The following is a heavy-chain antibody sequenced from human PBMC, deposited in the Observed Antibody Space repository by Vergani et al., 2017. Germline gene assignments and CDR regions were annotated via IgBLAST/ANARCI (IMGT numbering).Heavy chain of an antibody. J-gene: IGHJ3*02. V-gene: IGHV3-30*18. CDR3: SKVSGQQLVLKAFDI. D-gene: IGHD6-13*01. Sequence: QVQLVESGGGVVQPGRSLRLSCAASGFTFSSYGMHWVRQAPGKGLEWVAVISYDGSNKYYADSVKGRFTISRDNSKNTLYLQMNSLRAEDTALYYCSKVSGQQLVLKAFDIWGQGTMVTVSS. CDR1: GFTFSSYG. CDR2: ISYDGSNK.